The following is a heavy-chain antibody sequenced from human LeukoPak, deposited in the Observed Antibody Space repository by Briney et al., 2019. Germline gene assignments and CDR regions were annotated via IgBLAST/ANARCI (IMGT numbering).Heavy chain of an antibody. CDR1: GYTFTSNG. Sequence: ASVKVPCKASGYTFTSNGISWVRQVPGQGLEWMGWISAYNGNTNYAQKFQGRVTMTTDTSTSTAYMELRSLRSDDTAVYYCARDQQWLDPARHGFDYWGQGTLVTVSS. D-gene: IGHD6-19*01. J-gene: IGHJ4*02. CDR3: ARDQQWLDPARHGFDY. CDR2: ISAYNGNT. V-gene: IGHV1-18*01.